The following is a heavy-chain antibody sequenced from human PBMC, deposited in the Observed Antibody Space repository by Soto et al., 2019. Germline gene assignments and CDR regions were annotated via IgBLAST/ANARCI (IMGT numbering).Heavy chain of an antibody. CDR1: GFTFSSYA. CDR3: ARGRGVPHTNWFDP. Sequence: QVQLVESGGGVVQPGRSLRLSCAASGFTFSSYAMHWVRQAPGKGLEWVAVISYDGSNKYYADSVKGRFTISRDNSKNTLYLQMNSLRAEDTAVYYCARGRGVPHTNWFDPWGQGTLVTVSS. V-gene: IGHV3-30-3*01. CDR2: ISYDGSNK. J-gene: IGHJ5*02. D-gene: IGHD3-10*01.